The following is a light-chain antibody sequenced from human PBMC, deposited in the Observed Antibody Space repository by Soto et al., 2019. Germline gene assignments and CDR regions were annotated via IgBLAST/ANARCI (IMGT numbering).Light chain of an antibody. V-gene: IGLV2-14*01. J-gene: IGLJ1*01. CDR2: EVN. CDR1: SSDIGASNY. Sequence: QSVLTQPASVSGSPGQSTTISCTGTSSDIGASNYVSWYQQHPGKAPKVMIYEVNNRPSGVSNRFSGSKSGNTASLTISGLQAEDEADYYCSSYTVNSVTLYVFGTGTKV. CDR3: SSYTVNSVTLYV.